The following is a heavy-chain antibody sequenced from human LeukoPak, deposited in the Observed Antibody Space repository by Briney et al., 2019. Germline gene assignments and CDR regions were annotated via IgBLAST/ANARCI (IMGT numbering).Heavy chain of an antibody. CDR3: AKDYGGVMNF. Sequence: GVSLRLSCVASGFTFRSYGMHWVRQAPGKGLEWVALISPDGSDNYYADSAKGRFTTSRDNSKNTLYLQMKSLRVEDTAVYYCAKDYGGVMNFWGQGTLVTVSS. D-gene: IGHD3-16*01. J-gene: IGHJ4*02. V-gene: IGHV3-30*18. CDR1: GFTFRSYG. CDR2: ISPDGSDN.